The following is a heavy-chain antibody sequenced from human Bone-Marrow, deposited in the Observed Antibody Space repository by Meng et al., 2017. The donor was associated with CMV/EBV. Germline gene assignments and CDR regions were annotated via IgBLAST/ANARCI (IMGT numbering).Heavy chain of an antibody. CDR3: ARDRIVGAGGYYGMDV. CDR2: IGTAGDT. CDR1: GFTFSSYD. Sequence: GESLKISCAASGFTFSSYDMHWVRQATGKGLEWVSAIGTAGDTYYPGSVKGRFTISRENAKNSLYLQMSSLRAGDTAVYYCARDRIVGAGGYYGMDVWGQGTTVTVSS. V-gene: IGHV3-13*01. D-gene: IGHD1-26*01. J-gene: IGHJ6*02.